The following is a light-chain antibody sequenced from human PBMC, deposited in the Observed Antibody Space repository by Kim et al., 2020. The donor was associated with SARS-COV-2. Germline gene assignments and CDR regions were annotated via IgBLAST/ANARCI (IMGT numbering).Light chain of an antibody. Sequence: EVVLPQSPATLSLSPGERATLPCRTSQSVSGYLAWYQQKPGQAPRLLIYDSSHRATGIPARFSGSGSGTDFTLTISSLEPEDFAVYYCQQRSNWLWTFGQGTKVEIK. CDR3: QQRSNWLWT. J-gene: IGKJ1*01. CDR1: QSVSGY. V-gene: IGKV3-11*01. CDR2: DSS.